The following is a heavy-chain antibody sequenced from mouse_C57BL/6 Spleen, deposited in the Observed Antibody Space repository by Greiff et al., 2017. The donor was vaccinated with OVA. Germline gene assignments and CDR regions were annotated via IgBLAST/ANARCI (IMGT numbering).Heavy chain of an antibody. CDR1: GYAFSSSW. CDR3: ARSRGYGRGSPFDD. D-gene: IGHD1-1*01. V-gene: IGHV1-82*01. J-gene: IGHJ2*01. Sequence: QVQLQQSGPELVKPGASVKISCKASGYAFSSSWMNWVKQRPGKGLEWIGRIYPGDGDTNYNGKFKGKATLTADKSSSTAYMQLSSLTSEDSAVYFCARSRGYGRGSPFDDWGQGTTLTVSS. CDR2: IYPGDGDT.